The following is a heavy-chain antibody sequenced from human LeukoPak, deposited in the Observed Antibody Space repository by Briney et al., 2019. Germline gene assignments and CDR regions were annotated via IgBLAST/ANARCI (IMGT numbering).Heavy chain of an antibody. D-gene: IGHD2-2*01. V-gene: IGHV1-8*03. CDR1: GYTFTSYD. CDR3: ARVVLYWSSTSCYYFDY. J-gene: IGHJ4*02. CDR2: MNPNSGNT. Sequence: ASVKVSCKASGYTFTSYDINWVRQATGQGLEWMGWMNPNSGNTGYAQKFQGRVTITRNTSISTAYMELSRLRSDDTAVYYCARVVLYWSSTSCYYFDYWGQGTLVTVSS.